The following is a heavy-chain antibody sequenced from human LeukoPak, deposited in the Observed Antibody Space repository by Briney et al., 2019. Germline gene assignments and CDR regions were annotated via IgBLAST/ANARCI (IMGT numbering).Heavy chain of an antibody. V-gene: IGHV3-74*01. CDR3: ARDPHNYYDSSGYSNNWFDP. D-gene: IGHD3-22*01. CDR1: GFTFSSYW. CDR2: INSDGSST. J-gene: IGHJ5*02. Sequence: GGSLRLSCAASGFTFSSYWMHWVRQAPGKGLVWVSRINSDGSSTSYADSVKGRFTISRDNAKNTLYLQMNSLRAEDTAVYYCARDPHNYYDSSGYSNNWFDPWGQGTLVTVSS.